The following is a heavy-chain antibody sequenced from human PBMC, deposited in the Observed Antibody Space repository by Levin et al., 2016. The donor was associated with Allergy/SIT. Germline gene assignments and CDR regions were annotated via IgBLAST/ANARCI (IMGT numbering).Heavy chain of an antibody. D-gene: IGHD3-3*01. CDR2: IFSSDEK. Sequence: WIRQPPGKALEWLAHIFSSDEKSYSTSLKSRLTISKDTSKSQVVLTMTNMDPVDTATYYCARIPRALYDFWSGYSKRAGWFDPWGQGTLVTVSS. V-gene: IGHV2-26*01. J-gene: IGHJ5*02. CDR3: ARIPRALYDFWSGYSKRAGWFDP.